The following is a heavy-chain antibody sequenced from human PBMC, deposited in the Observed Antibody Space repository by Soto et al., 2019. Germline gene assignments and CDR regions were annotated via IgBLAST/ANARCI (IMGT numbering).Heavy chain of an antibody. CDR1: GGTFSSYA. CDR2: IIPIFGTA. Sequence: QVQLVQSGAEVKKPGSSVKVSCKASGGTFSSYAISWVRQAPGQGLEWMGGIIPIFGTANYAQKFQGRVTITADESTSTAYMELSSLRSEDTAVYYCARGPDPMFRGGGYGMDVWGQGTTVTVSS. J-gene: IGHJ6*02. V-gene: IGHV1-69*01. CDR3: ARGPDPMFRGGGYGMDV. D-gene: IGHD3-10*01.